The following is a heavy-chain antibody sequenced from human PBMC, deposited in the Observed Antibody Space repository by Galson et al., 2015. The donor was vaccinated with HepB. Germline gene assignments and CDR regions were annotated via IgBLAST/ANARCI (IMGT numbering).Heavy chain of an antibody. CDR3: AREGEAILGYEGFDY. V-gene: IGHV3-21*01. CDR1: GFTFSSYS. J-gene: IGHJ4*02. CDR2: ISSSSSYI. D-gene: IGHD3-3*01. Sequence: SLRLSCAASGFTFSSYSMNWVRQAPGKGLEWVSSISSSSSYIYYADSVKGRFTISRDNAKNSLYLQMNSLRAEDTAVYYCAREGEAILGYEGFDYWGQGTLVTVSS.